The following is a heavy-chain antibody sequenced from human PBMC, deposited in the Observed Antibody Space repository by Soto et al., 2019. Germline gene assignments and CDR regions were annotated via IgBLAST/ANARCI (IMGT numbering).Heavy chain of an antibody. J-gene: IGHJ5*02. CDR1: GGSISSYY. CDR3: ARLSSGWPGHWFDP. V-gene: IGHV4-59*08. Sequence: SETLSLTCTVSGGSISSYYWSWILQPPGKGLEWIGYIYYSGSTNYNPSLKSRVTISVDTSKNQFSLKLSSVTAADTAVYYWARLSSGWPGHWFDPWGQGTLVTVS. D-gene: IGHD6-19*01. CDR2: IYYSGST.